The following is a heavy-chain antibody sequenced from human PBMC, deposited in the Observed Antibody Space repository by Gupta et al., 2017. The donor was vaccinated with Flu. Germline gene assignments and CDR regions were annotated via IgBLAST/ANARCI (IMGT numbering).Heavy chain of an antibody. CDR3: ARFVDTAADFDY. CDR2: ISSSSSYI. V-gene: IGHV3-21*01. CDR1: GFTFSSYN. Sequence: EVQLVESGGGLVKPGGSLRLSCAASGFTFSSYNMNWVRQAPGKGLEWVSSISSSSSYIYYADSVKGRFTISRDNAKNSLYLQMNTLRAEDTAVYYCARFVDTAADFDYWGQGTLVTVSS. D-gene: IGHD5-18*01. J-gene: IGHJ4*02.